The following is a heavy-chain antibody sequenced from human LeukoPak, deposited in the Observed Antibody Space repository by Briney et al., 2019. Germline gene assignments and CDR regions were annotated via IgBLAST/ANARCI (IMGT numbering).Heavy chain of an antibody. Sequence: GGSLRLSCAASGFTFSSYSMNWVRQAPGKGLEWVSSISSSSSYINYADSVKGRFTISRDNAKNSLYLQMNSLRAEDTALYYCAKDYTAMAGFDYWGQGTLVTVSS. D-gene: IGHD5-18*01. CDR2: ISSSSSYI. J-gene: IGHJ4*02. CDR1: GFTFSSYS. CDR3: AKDYTAMAGFDY. V-gene: IGHV3-21*04.